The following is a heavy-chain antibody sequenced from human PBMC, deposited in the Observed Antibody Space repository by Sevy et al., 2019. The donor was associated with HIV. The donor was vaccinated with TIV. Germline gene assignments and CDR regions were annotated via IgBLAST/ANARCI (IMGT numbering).Heavy chain of an antibody. CDR2: IYPGDSDT. CDR3: GGHEGSVAVGIDY. V-gene: IGHV5-51*01. J-gene: IGHJ4*02. CDR1: GYNFSKYW. Sequence: GESLKISCKGSGYNFSKYWIAWVRQMPGKGLECMAIIYPGDSDTRYSPSFQGQVTISADKSTNTAYLQWSSLKASDTAMYFCGGHEGSVAVGIDYWGKGTLVTVSS. D-gene: IGHD2-21*01.